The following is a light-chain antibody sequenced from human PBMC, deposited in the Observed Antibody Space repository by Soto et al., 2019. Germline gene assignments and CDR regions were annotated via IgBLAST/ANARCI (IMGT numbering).Light chain of an antibody. Sequence: EIVMTQSPATLSVSPGERATLSCRDSQSVSSNLAWYQQKPGQAPRLLIHDASTRATGTPARVSGSGSGTEFTLTISSLQSEDSAVYYFQQYNNWRTFGQG. V-gene: IGKV3-15*01. CDR1: QSVSSN. J-gene: IGKJ1*01. CDR3: QQYNNWRT. CDR2: DAS.